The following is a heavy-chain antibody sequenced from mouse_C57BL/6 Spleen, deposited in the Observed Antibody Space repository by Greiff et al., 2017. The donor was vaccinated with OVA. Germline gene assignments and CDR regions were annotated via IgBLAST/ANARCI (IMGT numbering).Heavy chain of an antibody. Sequence: EVQLVESGGGLVKPGGSLKLSCAASGFTFSSYTMSWVRQTPEKRLEWVATISGGGGNTYYPDSVKGRFTISRDNAKNTLYLQMSSLRSEDTALYYCARQGRDWYFDVWGTGTTVTVSS. J-gene: IGHJ1*03. CDR1: GFTFSSYT. V-gene: IGHV5-9*01. CDR3: ARQGRDWYFDV. CDR2: ISGGGGNT.